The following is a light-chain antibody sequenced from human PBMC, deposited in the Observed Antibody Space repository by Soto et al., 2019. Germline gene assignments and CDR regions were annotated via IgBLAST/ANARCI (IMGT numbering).Light chain of an antibody. CDR3: QQYNNWPLT. CDR2: DAS. J-gene: IGKJ4*01. CDR1: QSVSSN. V-gene: IGKV3-15*01. Sequence: ETVMTQSPATLSVSLGERATLSCRASQSVSSNLAWYQQRPGQAPRLLIYDASTRAAGIPARFSGSGSGTEFTLIISSLQSEDFAVYYCQQYNNWPLTFGGGTKVEIK.